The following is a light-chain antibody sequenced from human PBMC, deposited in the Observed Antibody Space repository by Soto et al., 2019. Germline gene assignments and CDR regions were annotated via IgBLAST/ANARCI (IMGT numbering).Light chain of an antibody. Sequence: QSVLTQPPSASGTPGQRVTIPCSGSSSNLGSNSVYWYQQFPGTAPKLLIYKNDQRPSGVPDRVSGSKSGTSAALAISGLRSEDEGDYYCAAWDDSLSGWLFGGGTKLTVL. CDR2: KND. CDR3: AAWDDSLSGWL. V-gene: IGLV1-47*01. J-gene: IGLJ3*02. CDR1: SSNLGSNS.